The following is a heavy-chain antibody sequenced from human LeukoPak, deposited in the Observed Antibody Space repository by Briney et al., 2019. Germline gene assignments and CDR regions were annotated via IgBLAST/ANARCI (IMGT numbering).Heavy chain of an antibody. V-gene: IGHV4-34*01. CDR1: GGSFSGYY. J-gene: IGHJ4*02. D-gene: IGHD1-1*01. CDR3: ARDNNWNDGTIFDY. Sequence: SETLSLTCAVYGGSFSGYYWSWIRQPPGKGLEWIGEINHSGSTNYNPSLKSRVTISIDTSKNQFSLKLSSVTAADTAVYFCARDNNWNDGTIFDYWGQGTLVTVSS. CDR2: INHSGST.